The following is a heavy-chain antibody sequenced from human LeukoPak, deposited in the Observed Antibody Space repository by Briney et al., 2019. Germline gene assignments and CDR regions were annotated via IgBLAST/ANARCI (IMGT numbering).Heavy chain of an antibody. D-gene: IGHD1-26*01. CDR1: GFTVTTNY. CDR2: TYSGGNP. J-gene: IGHJ3*02. V-gene: IGHV3-66*01. CDR3: AGGYGGRYWAFDI. Sequence: GGSLRLSCAASGFTVTTNYVSWVRQAPGKGLEWVSITYSGGNPNCADSVKGRFTVTRDDSKNTLFLQMNSLRPEDTAVYYCAGGYGGRYWAFDIWGQGTMVTVFS.